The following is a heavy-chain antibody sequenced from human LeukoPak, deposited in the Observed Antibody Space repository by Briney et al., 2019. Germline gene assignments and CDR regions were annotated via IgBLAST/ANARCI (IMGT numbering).Heavy chain of an antibody. CDR1: GYTFTSYG. CDR3: ARDPLSVYDILTGPLGH. J-gene: IGHJ5*02. V-gene: IGHV1-69*13. CDR2: IIPIFGTA. D-gene: IGHD3-9*01. Sequence: GASVKVSCKASGYTFTSYGISWVRQAPGQGLEWMGGIIPIFGTANYAQKFQGRVTITADESTSTAYMELSSLRSEDTAVYYCARDPLSVYDILTGPLGHWGQGTLVTVSS.